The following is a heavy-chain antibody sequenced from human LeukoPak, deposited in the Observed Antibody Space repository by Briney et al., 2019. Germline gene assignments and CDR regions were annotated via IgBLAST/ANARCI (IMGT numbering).Heavy chain of an antibody. CDR1: GGSISSSIYY. CDR2: IYFSGST. CDR3: ARDQSGSYWGDFDY. J-gene: IGHJ4*02. Sequence: PSETLSLTCTVSGGSISSSIYYWGWIRQPPGKGLEWIGSIYFSGSTSYNPSLQSRITLSADMSKNQFSLKLSSVTAADTAMYYCARDQSGSYWGDFDYWGQGTLVTVSS. D-gene: IGHD1-26*01. V-gene: IGHV4-39*07.